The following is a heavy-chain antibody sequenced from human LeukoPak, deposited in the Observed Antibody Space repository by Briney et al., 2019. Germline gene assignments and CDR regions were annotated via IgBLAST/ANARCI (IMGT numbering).Heavy chain of an antibody. CDR3: ATRAGDYSHPYDY. V-gene: IGHV3-53*01. CDR1: GFTVSSNS. Sequence: GGSLRLSCTVSGFTVSSNSMSWVRQAPGKGLEWVSFIYTTGNTHNSDSVKGRFTISRDSSKNTLYLQMNSLRAEDTAVYYCATRAGDYSHPYDYWGQGTLVTVSS. CDR2: IYTTGNT. J-gene: IGHJ4*02. D-gene: IGHD3-22*01.